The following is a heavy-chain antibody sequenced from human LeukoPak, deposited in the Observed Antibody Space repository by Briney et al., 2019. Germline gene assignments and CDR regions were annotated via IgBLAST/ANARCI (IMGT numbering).Heavy chain of an antibody. D-gene: IGHD5-24*01. Sequence: SETLSLTCTVSGGSMRSYFWTWIRQRPGKGLEWIGYMYYTGITNYNPSLRSRVTISIDTSKNQFSLRLSSVTAADTAVYYCARAGNGFNRWDNFGYWGQGSLITVSS. J-gene: IGHJ4*02. CDR2: MYYTGIT. CDR1: GGSMRSYF. CDR3: ARAGNGFNRWDNFGY. V-gene: IGHV4-59*01.